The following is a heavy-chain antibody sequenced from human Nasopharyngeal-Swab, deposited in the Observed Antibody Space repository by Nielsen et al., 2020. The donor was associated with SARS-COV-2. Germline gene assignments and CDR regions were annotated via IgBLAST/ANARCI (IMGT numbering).Heavy chain of an antibody. CDR3: ARDGKALYYDFPESPLDY. Sequence: GGSRRLSCEASGLTFISYWMHWVRQAPGKGLVWVSRINSDGSSTSYTDSVKGRFTISRDNAKTTLYLQMNSLRAEDTAVYYCARDGKALYYDFPESPLDYWGQGTLVTVSS. CDR2: INSDGSST. V-gene: IGHV3-74*01. D-gene: IGHD3-3*01. CDR1: GLTFISYW. J-gene: IGHJ4*02.